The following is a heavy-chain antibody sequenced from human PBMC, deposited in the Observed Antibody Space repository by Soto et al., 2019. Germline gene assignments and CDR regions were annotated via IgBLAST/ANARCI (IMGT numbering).Heavy chain of an antibody. Sequence: SDTLSLTCTVSGGSFSDYYWTWMRQSPEKGLERLGEISHSGSPNYNPALKVRVTISVHPSKKHFSLKISPQPAAHTAVYPCERGGYFFGSDRGPFEYRGQGTLVTVSS. V-gene: IGHV4-34*01. D-gene: IGHD3-10*01. CDR2: ISHSGSP. CDR1: GGSFSDYY. J-gene: IGHJ4*02. CDR3: ERGGYFFGSDRGPFEY.